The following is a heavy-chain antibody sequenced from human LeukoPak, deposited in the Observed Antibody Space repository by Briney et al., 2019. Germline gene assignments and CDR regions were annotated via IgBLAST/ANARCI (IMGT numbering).Heavy chain of an antibody. J-gene: IGHJ4*02. D-gene: IGHD3-22*01. CDR3: AGASYVSSGVH. CDR1: GGSLSSYY. CDR2: IYYSGST. V-gene: IGHV4-59*01. Sequence: PSETLSLTCTVSGGSLSSYYWSWIRQPPGKGLEWIGYIYYSGSTNYNPSLKSRVTISVDTSKNQFSLKLSSVTAADTAVYYCAGASYVSSGVHWGQGTLVTVSS.